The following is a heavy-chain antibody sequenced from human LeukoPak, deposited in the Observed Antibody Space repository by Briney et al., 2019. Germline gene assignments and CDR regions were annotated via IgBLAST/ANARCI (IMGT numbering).Heavy chain of an antibody. CDR2: ITGDGSGT. Sequence: GGSLRLSCAVSGLSFDEHAMHWVRQTPGRGLEWVSLITGDGSGTFYADSVKGRFTISRDNSKKSLDLQMHSLRTEDTAIYFCARGYGSSWTKGAAELDYWGQGTLVTVSS. CDR1: GLSFDEHA. J-gene: IGHJ4*02. D-gene: IGHD6-6*01. V-gene: IGHV3-43*02. CDR3: ARGYGSSWTKGAAELDY.